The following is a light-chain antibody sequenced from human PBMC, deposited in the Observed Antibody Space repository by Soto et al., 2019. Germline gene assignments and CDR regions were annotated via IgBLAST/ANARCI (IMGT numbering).Light chain of an antibody. CDR3: QTWGTGIAV. J-gene: IGLJ7*01. CDR1: SGHSSYA. V-gene: IGLV4-69*01. Sequence: QSVPTQSPSASASLGASVKLTCTLSSGHSSYAIAWHQQQAEKGPRYLMKLNSDGSHSKGDGIPDRFSGSSSGAERYLTISGLQSEDEADYYCQTWGTGIAVFGGGTQLAVL. CDR2: LNSDGSH.